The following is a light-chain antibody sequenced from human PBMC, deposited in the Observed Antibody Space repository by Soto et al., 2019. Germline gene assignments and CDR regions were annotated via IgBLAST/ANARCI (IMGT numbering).Light chain of an antibody. CDR2: DVS. CDR3: SSLTV. V-gene: IGLV2-14*01. J-gene: IGLJ1*01. CDR1: SSDVGGYNY. Sequence: QSALTQPASVSGSPGQSITISCTGTSSDVGGYNYVSWYQQHPGKAPKLMIYDVSNRPSGVSNRFSGSKSGNTASLTISGLQAEDEPDYYCSSLTVFGTGTKLTVL.